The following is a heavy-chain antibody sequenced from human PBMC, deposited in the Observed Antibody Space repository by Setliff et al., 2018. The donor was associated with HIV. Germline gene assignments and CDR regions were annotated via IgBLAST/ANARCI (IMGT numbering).Heavy chain of an antibody. D-gene: IGHD6-6*01. V-gene: IGHV3-13*01. Sequence: GGSLRLSCAASGFTFHDYGMSWVRQVTGEGLEWVSAIGTGGDTYYADSVKGRFTISRENAKTSLYLQMNNVRAGDTAVYYCTRELNGRTSSHYYFGLDVWGQGTTVTVSS. J-gene: IGHJ6*02. CDR2: IGTGGDT. CDR1: GFTFHDYG. CDR3: TRELNGRTSSHYYFGLDV.